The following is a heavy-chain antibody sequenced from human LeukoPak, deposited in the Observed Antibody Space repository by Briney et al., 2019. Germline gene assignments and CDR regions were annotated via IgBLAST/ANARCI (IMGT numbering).Heavy chain of an antibody. J-gene: IGHJ4*02. CDR3: ARDLYSGYGRTFDY. CDR2: INHSGST. Sequence: PSETLSLTCAVYGGSFSGYYWSWIRQPPGKGLEWIGEINHSGSTNYNPSLKSRVTISVDTSKNQFSLKLSSVTAADTAVYYCARDLYSGYGRTFDYWGQGTLVTVSS. V-gene: IGHV4-34*01. CDR1: GGSFSGYY. D-gene: IGHD5-12*01.